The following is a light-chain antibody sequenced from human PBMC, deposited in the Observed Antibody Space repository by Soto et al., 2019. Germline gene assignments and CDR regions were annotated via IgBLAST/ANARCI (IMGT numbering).Light chain of an antibody. Sequence: DIQMTQSPSSVSASVGDRVTITCRASQNIGNWLAWYQQKPGKVPQLLIYAASDLQTGVPSRFSGSRSGQLFTLTISSLQSEDSATYYCQQANIFPFTFGGGTKVEIK. CDR2: AAS. J-gene: IGKJ4*01. CDR1: QNIGNW. CDR3: QQANIFPFT. V-gene: IGKV1-12*02.